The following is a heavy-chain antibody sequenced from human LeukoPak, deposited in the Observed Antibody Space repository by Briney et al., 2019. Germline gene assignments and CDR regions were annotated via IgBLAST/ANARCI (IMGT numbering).Heavy chain of an antibody. CDR3: ARRFGELLYPPYYYYYYMDV. CDR1: GGSISSSSYY. Sequence: SETLSLTCTVSGGSISSSSYYWGWIRQPPGKGLEWIGSIYYSGSTYYNPSLKSRVTISVDTSENQFSLKLSSVTAADTAVYYCARRFGELLYPPYYYYYYMDVWGKGTTVTVSS. J-gene: IGHJ6*03. D-gene: IGHD3-10*01. CDR2: IYYSGST. V-gene: IGHV4-39*01.